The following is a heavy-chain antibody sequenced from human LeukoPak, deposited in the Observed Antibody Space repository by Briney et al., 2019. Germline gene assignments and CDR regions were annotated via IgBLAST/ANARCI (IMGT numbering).Heavy chain of an antibody. D-gene: IGHD3-16*01. Sequence: SETLSLTCSVSGGSITNSYWSWIRQPPGKGLEWIGYIYYTGSTTYNPSYKSRVTISVDTSKSQFSLKLNSVTAADTAVYYCARHINRVGDRGRFDCWGQGTLVTVSS. CDR1: GGSITNSY. CDR3: ARHINRVGDRGRFDC. CDR2: IYYTGST. V-gene: IGHV4-59*08. J-gene: IGHJ4*02.